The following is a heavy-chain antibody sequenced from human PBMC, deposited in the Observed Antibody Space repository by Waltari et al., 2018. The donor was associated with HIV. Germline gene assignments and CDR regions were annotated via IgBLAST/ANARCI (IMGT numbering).Heavy chain of an antibody. CDR1: GGTFNNYA. CDR3: ARMATVVDWYFDL. J-gene: IGHJ2*01. CDR2: IIPVFGTT. Sequence: QVQLVQSGAEVKKPGSPVKVSCKASGGTFNNYAITWVQQAPGQGLEWMGGIIPVFGTTNYAQKFQGRLTIIADESTSTGYMELSSLRSEDTAVYYCARMATVVDWYFDLWGRGTLVTVSS. V-gene: IGHV1-69*01. D-gene: IGHD2-15*01.